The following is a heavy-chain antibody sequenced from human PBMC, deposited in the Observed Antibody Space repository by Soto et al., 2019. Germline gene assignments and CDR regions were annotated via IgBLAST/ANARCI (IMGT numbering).Heavy chain of an antibody. J-gene: IGHJ4*02. Sequence: GGSLRLSCAASGFTFSSYSMNWVRQAPGKGLEWVSSISSSSSYIYYADSVKGRFTISRDNAKNSLYLQMNSLRAEDTAVYYCARAPDIVVVPAAIEPPDYWGQGTLVTVSS. CDR2: ISSSSSYI. D-gene: IGHD2-2*01. CDR1: GFTFSSYS. V-gene: IGHV3-21*01. CDR3: ARAPDIVVVPAAIEPPDY.